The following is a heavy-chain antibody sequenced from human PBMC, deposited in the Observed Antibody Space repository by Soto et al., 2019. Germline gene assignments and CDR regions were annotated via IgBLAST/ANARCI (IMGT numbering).Heavy chain of an antibody. Sequence: QVQLVESGGGVVQPGTSLTLSCAASGFIFSSFGMHWVRQTPGKGLEWVAVIWYDGTEKYHADSVKGRFTISRDNSENTLYLQMNNLRAEDTAVYYCVRGPVGATMFYSMDVWGQGTTVTVSS. CDR3: VRGPVGATMFYSMDV. CDR1: GFIFSSFG. V-gene: IGHV3-33*01. J-gene: IGHJ6*02. D-gene: IGHD1-26*01. CDR2: IWYDGTEK.